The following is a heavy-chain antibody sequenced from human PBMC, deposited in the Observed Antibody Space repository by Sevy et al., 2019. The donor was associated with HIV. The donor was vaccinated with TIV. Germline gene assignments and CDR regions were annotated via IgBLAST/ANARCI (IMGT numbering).Heavy chain of an antibody. J-gene: IGHJ3*02. CDR2: IKSKTDGRTT. V-gene: IGHV3-15*01. D-gene: IGHD1-26*01. CDR1: GFTFSNVW. CDR3: ATDHYRDGEDAFDM. Sequence: GGSLRLSCAASGFTFSNVWMSWVRQAPGKGLEWVGRIKSKTDGRTTEYADPVKGRFTISRDDSKNTLYLEMNSLKTEDTAVYYCATDHYRDGEDAFDMWGQGTKVTVSS.